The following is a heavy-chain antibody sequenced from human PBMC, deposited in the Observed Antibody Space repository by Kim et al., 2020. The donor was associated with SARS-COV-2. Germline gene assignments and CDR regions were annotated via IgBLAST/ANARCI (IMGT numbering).Heavy chain of an antibody. Sequence: GGSLRLSCAASGFTFSSYSMNWVRQAPGKGLEWVSSISSSSSYIYYADSVKGRFTISRDNAKNSLYLQMNSLRAEDTAVYYCARDYPNRIQLWNDAFDIWGQGTMVTVSS. CDR3: ARDYPNRIQLWNDAFDI. CDR1: GFTFSSYS. CDR2: ISSSSSYI. D-gene: IGHD5-18*01. V-gene: IGHV3-21*01. J-gene: IGHJ3*02.